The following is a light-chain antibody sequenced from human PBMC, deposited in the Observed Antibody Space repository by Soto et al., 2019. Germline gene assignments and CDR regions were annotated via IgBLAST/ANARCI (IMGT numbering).Light chain of an antibody. CDR1: QSISRS. J-gene: IGKJ1*01. CDR2: EAS. CDR3: QQRDNWPQT. Sequence: EIVLTQSPAILSVSPGEGATLSCRASQSISRSLAWYQQKPGQAPRLLIYEASNRATGIPARFSGSGSGTDFTLTISSLEPEDFAVYYCQQRDNWPQTFGQGTKVDIK. V-gene: IGKV3-11*01.